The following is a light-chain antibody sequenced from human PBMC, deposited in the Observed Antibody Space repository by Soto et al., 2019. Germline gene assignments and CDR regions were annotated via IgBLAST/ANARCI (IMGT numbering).Light chain of an antibody. CDR3: HQSYSPPLT. CDR1: QSISSY. CDR2: AAS. Sequence: DIQMPQSPSSLSASVGDRVTITCRASQSISSYVNWYQQKPGKATKLLIYAASSCQSGVLSRFSGSGSGTDFALTISSLQPEDFATYYCHQSYSPPLTFAGGTKLEIK. J-gene: IGKJ4*01. V-gene: IGKV1-39*01.